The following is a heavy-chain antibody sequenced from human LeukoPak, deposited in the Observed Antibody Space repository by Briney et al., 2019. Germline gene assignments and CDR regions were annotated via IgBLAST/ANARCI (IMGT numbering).Heavy chain of an antibody. CDR1: GGSFSGYY. CDR3: ARETDVYNSVFDY. CDR2: INHSGST. D-gene: IGHD5-24*01. V-gene: IGHV4-34*01. J-gene: IGHJ4*02. Sequence: PSETLSLTCAVYGGSFSGYYWSWIRQPPGKGLEWIGEINHSGSTNYNPSLKSRVTISVDTSKNQFYLNLSSVTAADTAVYYCARETDVYNSVFDYWGQGTLVTVSS.